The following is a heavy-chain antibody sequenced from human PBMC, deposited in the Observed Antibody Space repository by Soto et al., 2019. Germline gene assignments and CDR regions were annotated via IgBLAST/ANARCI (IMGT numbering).Heavy chain of an antibody. D-gene: IGHD3-3*01. J-gene: IGHJ5*02. Sequence: XETLSLTCTVCGGSISSYYWSWIRQPPGKGLEWIGYIYYSGSTNYNPSLKSRVTISVDTSKNQFSLKLSSVPAAETAVYYCARVADFWSGYNWFDPWGQGTLVTVSS. CDR2: IYYSGST. V-gene: IGHV4-59*01. CDR3: ARVADFWSGYNWFDP. CDR1: GGSISSYY.